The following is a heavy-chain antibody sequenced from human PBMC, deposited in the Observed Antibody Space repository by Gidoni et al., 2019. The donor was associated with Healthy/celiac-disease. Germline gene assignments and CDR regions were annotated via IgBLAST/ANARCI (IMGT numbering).Heavy chain of an antibody. V-gene: IGHV3-21*01. D-gene: IGHD2-15*01. CDR2: ISSSSSYI. Sequence: EVQLVESGGGLVKPGGSLRLSCAASGFTFSSYSMNWVRQAPGKGLEWISTISSSSSYIYYADSVKGRFTISRDNAKNSLYLKMNSLRAEDTAVYYCATKQPTQTFDYWGQGTLVTVSS. CDR3: ATKQPTQTFDY. J-gene: IGHJ4*02. CDR1: GFTFSSYS.